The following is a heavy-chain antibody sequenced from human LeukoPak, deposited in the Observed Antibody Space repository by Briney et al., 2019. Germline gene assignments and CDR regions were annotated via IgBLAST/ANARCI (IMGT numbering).Heavy chain of an antibody. Sequence: SETLSLTCAVYGGSFSSYYWSWVRQPPGKGLEWIGEINDGGSINHNPSLKSRVTISVDTSKNQLSLKLSSVNAADTAIYYCVFRYSSSCIYGVQGNLVTVSS. D-gene: IGHD6-6*01. CDR3: VFRYSSSCIY. V-gene: IGHV4-34*01. CDR2: INDGGSI. J-gene: IGHJ4*02. CDR1: GGSFSSYY.